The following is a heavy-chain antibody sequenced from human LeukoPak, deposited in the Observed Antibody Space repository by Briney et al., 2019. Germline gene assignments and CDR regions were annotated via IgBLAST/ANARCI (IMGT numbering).Heavy chain of an antibody. CDR1: GFTFSSYS. D-gene: IGHD2-21*02. CDR3: AKRSVVTTTQPGNYFDY. CDR2: ISSSSSYI. J-gene: IGHJ4*02. V-gene: IGHV3-21*04. Sequence: GGSLRLSCAASGFTFSSYSMNWVRQAPGKGLEWVSSISSSSSYIYYADSVKGRFTISRDNAKNSLYLQMNSLRAEGTAIYYCAKRSVVTTTQPGNYFDYWGQGTLVTVSS.